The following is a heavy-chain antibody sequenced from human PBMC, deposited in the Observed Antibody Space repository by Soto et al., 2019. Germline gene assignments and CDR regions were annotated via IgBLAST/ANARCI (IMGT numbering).Heavy chain of an antibody. Sequence: GGSLRLSCAASGFTFSSSWMHWVCQAPEKGQEWVVDIKCDGSEKYYEDSVKGRLTISRDNAKNSLYLQVNSLRAEDMTVYYCVRALSRLAPAALDYWGQGTLVPVSS. CDR3: VRALSRLAPAALDY. CDR1: GFTFSSSW. D-gene: IGHD2-2*01. CDR2: IKCDGSEK. V-gene: IGHV3-7*03. J-gene: IGHJ4*02.